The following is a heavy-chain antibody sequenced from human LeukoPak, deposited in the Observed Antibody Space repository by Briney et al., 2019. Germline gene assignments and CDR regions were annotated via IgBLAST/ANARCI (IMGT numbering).Heavy chain of an antibody. V-gene: IGHV3-7*01. D-gene: IGHD3-22*01. Sequence: PGGSLRLSCEASGFSMSVYWMSWVRQAPGKGLEWVGNIKQDGSERNYVDSVKGRFTISRDNAKKSLYLQMDSLSADDAAVYYWARDWGAYYHFFDYWGQGTLVTVSS. CDR1: GFSMSVYW. J-gene: IGHJ4*02. CDR3: ARDWGAYYHFFDY. CDR2: IKQDGSER.